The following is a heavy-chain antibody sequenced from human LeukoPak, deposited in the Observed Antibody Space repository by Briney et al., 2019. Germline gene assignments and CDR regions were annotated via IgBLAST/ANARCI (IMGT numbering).Heavy chain of an antibody. J-gene: IGHJ4*02. CDR1: GFTFSTYS. D-gene: IGHD3-10*01. Sequence: GGSLRLSCAASGFTFSTYSMNWVRQAPGKGLEWVSSISDSSRYIYYADSVKGRFTISRDNAKNSLYLQMNSLRADDTAVYYCAKDLYGTMVRGTFDYWGQGTLVTVSS. V-gene: IGHV3-21*01. CDR3: AKDLYGTMVRGTFDY. CDR2: ISDSSRYI.